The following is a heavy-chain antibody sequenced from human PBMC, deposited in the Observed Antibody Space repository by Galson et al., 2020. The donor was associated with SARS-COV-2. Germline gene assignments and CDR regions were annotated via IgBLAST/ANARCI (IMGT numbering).Heavy chain of an antibody. D-gene: IGHD3-10*01. CDR3: AREADYYGSGSYYFLAFDI. CDR2: IYYSGST. Sequence: SETLSLTCTVSGGSISSGDYYWSWIRPPPGKGLEWLGYIYYSGSTYYNPTLKSRVTISVDTSKNQFYLKLSSVTAADTAVYYCAREADYYGSGSYYFLAFDIWGQGTMVTVSS. CDR1: GGSISSGDYY. J-gene: IGHJ3*02. V-gene: IGHV4-30-4*01.